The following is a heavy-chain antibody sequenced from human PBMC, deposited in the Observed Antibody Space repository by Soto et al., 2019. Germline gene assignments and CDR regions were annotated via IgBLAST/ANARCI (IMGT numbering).Heavy chain of an antibody. CDR2: ISSSGHTT. D-gene: IGHD1-1*01. CDR3: ARVGGTWDYFDY. V-gene: IGHV3-48*03. CDR1: GFTFSSYE. Sequence: VQLVESGGGVVQPGGSLRLSCAASGFTFSSYEMNWVRQAPGKGLEWVSNISSSGHTTYYADSVKGRFTISRDNAKNSLYLQMNSLRAEDTAVYYCARVGGTWDYFDYWGQGTLVTVSS. J-gene: IGHJ4*02.